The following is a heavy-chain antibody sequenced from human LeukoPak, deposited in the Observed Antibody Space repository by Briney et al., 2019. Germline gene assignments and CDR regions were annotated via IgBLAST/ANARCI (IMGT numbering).Heavy chain of an antibody. CDR3: AKGSAAGDPRYYYYGLDV. CDR2: ISSSGSNI. J-gene: IGHJ6*02. V-gene: IGHV3-48*03. D-gene: IGHD6-13*01. CDR1: GFTFSSYE. Sequence: GGSLRLSCAASGFTFSSYEMHWVRQAPGKGLEWVSYISSSGSNIYYGDSVKGRFTISRDNSKNTLYLQMNSLRAEDTAVYYCAKGSAAGDPRYYYYGLDVWGQGTTVTVSS.